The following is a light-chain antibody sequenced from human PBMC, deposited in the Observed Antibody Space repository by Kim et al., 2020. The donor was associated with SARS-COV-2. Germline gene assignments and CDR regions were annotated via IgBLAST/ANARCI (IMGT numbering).Light chain of an antibody. CDR3: QHYNNWPYT. CDR2: GAS. V-gene: IGKV3-15*01. CDR1: QSVSSN. J-gene: IGKJ2*01. Sequence: SVSPGEIATHSCRASQSVSSNLAWYQQKPGQAPRLLIYGASTRATGIPARFSGSGSGTEFTLTISSLQSEDFVVYYCQHYNNWPYTFGLGTKLEI.